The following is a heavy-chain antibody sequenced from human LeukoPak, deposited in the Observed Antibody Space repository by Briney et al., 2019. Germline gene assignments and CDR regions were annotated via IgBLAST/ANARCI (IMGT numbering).Heavy chain of an antibody. J-gene: IGHJ4*02. CDR2: FDPEDGET. V-gene: IGHV1-24*01. Sequence: ASVKVSCKVSGYTLTELSMHWVRQAPGKGLEWMGGFDPEDGETIYAQKFQGRVTMTEDTSTDTAYMELSSLRSDDTAVYYCARDNGGGSSTSCIACPGYWGQGTLVTVSS. CDR1: GYTLTELS. CDR3: ARDNGGGSSTSCIACPGY. D-gene: IGHD2-2*01.